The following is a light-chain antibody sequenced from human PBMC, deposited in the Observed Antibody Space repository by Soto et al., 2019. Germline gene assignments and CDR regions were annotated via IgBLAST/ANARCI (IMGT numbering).Light chain of an antibody. CDR2: AAS. Sequence: DIQMTQSPSSLSASVGDRVTITCRASQGIRNDLDWYQQKPGKAPRRLIYAASSLQSGVPSRFSGSGSGTEFTLTISSLQPEDSATYYCLQHNRYPLTFGGGTEVEIK. V-gene: IGKV1-17*01. CDR3: LQHNRYPLT. CDR1: QGIRND. J-gene: IGKJ4*01.